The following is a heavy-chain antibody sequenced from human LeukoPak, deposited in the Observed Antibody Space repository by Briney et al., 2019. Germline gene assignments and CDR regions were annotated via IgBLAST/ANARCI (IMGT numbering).Heavy chain of an antibody. Sequence: SVKVSCKASGGTFSSYAISWVRQAPGQGLEWMGRIIPILGIANYAQKFQGRVTITADKSTSTAYMELSSLRSEDTAVYYCARDFSLGYCSSTSCPSDWFDPWGQGTLVTVSS. J-gene: IGHJ5*02. D-gene: IGHD2-2*01. V-gene: IGHV1-69*04. CDR2: IIPILGIA. CDR3: ARDFSLGYCSSTSCPSDWFDP. CDR1: GGTFSSYA.